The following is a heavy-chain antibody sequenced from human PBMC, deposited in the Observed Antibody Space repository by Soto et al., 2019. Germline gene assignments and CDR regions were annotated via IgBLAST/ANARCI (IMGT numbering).Heavy chain of an antibody. CDR1: ALTASKNY. V-gene: IGHV3-66*01. Sequence: EVQLVESGGGLVQPGGSLRLSCAGSALTASKNYMSWVRQPPGKGLEWVSVIYSGGTTYYADSVKDRFSISRDNSKSTLYLQMDNLRAGDTAVYYGARGGSGSDWDYYGMDVWGQGTTVTVSS. CDR3: ARGGSGSDWDYYGMDV. CDR2: IYSGGTT. J-gene: IGHJ6*02. D-gene: IGHD3-10*01.